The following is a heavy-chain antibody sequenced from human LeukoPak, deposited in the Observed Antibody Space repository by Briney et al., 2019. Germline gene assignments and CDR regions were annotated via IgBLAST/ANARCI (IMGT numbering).Heavy chain of an antibody. CDR2: IWYDGSNK. J-gene: IGHJ4*02. V-gene: IGHV3-33*01. Sequence: GTSLRLSCAASGFTFRSHGMHWVRQAPGKGLEWVAFIWYDGSNKYYTDSVKGRFTISRDNSKNTLYLQMNSLRAEDTAVYYCAGDRATSYFDYWGQGALVTVSS. D-gene: IGHD1-26*01. CDR3: AGDRATSYFDY. CDR1: GFTFRSHG.